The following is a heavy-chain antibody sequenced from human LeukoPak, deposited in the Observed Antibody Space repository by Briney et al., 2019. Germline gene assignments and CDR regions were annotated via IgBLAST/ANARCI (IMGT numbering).Heavy chain of an antibody. V-gene: IGHV1-24*01. CDR3: ATDPSYGFCPFDY. CDR2: FDPEDGET. D-gene: IGHD4-17*01. Sequence: EASVKVSCKVSGYTLTELSMHWVRQAPGKGLEWMGGFDPEDGETIYAQKFQGRVTMTEDTSTDTAYVDLSSLRSEDTAVYYCATDPSYGFCPFDYWGQGNLVTVSS. J-gene: IGHJ4*02. CDR1: GYTLTELS.